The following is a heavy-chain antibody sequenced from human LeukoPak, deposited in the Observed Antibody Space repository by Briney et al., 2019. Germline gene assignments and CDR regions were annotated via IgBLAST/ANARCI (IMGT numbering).Heavy chain of an antibody. D-gene: IGHD3-22*01. CDR1: GFTFSSYG. J-gene: IGHJ3*02. V-gene: IGHV3-33*01. Sequence: GGSLRLSCAASGFTFSSYGMHWARQAPGKGLEWVAVIWNDGSNKYYADSVKGRFTISRDNSKNTLYLQMNSLRAEDTAVYYCARIHSLYYYDSSGYGAFDIWGPGTVVTVSS. CDR3: ARIHSLYYYDSSGYGAFDI. CDR2: IWNDGSNK.